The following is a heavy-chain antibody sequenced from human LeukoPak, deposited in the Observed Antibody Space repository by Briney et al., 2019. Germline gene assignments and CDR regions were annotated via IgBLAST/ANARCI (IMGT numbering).Heavy chain of an antibody. Sequence: GGSLRLSCAASGFTVSSNYMSWVRQAPGKGLEWVGRIKSKTDGGTTDYAAPVKGRFTISRDDSKNTLYLQMNSLKTEDTAVYYCTTRDLSSSDYWGQGTLVTVSS. CDR3: TTRDLSSSDY. CDR2: IKSKTDGGTT. D-gene: IGHD6-6*01. V-gene: IGHV3-15*01. CDR1: GFTVSSNY. J-gene: IGHJ4*02.